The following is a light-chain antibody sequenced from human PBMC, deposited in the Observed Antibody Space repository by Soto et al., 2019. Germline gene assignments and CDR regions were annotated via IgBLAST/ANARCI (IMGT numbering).Light chain of an antibody. V-gene: IGKV1-39*01. Sequence: DIQMTQSPSSLSASVGDRVTITCRASQSISAHLNWYQQKPGKAPKVLIYAATNLESGVPSRFSGSGSGTEFTLTISSLQLEDFATYYCQQGYTTPGTFGQGTKVE. CDR1: QSISAH. J-gene: IGKJ1*01. CDR3: QQGYTTPGT. CDR2: AAT.